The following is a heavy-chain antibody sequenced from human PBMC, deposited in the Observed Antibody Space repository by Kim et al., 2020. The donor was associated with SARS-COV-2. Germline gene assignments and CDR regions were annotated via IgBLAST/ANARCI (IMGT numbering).Heavy chain of an antibody. CDR3: ARENNSAFDI. CDR2: WYN. V-gene: IGHV6-1*01. D-gene: IGHD1-20*01. Sequence: WYNDYAVSVKGRISISLDASQNQLSLQLNFKTPEDTAVYYCARENNSAFDIWGQGTVVTVSS. J-gene: IGHJ3*02.